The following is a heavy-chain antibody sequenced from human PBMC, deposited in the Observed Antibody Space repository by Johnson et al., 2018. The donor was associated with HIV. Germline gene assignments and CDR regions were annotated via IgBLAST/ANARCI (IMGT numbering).Heavy chain of an antibody. CDR2: IWYDGSNK. CDR1: GFTFSSYG. Sequence: QMQLVESGGGVVQPGRSLRLSCAASGFTFSSYGMHWVRQAPGKGLEWVAVIWYDGSNKYYADSVKGRFTISRDNSKNTLYLQMNSLRAEDTAVYYCAKDDRELDAFDIWGQGTMVTVSS. CDR3: AKDDRELDAFDI. J-gene: IGHJ3*02. D-gene: IGHD1-26*01. V-gene: IGHV3-33*06.